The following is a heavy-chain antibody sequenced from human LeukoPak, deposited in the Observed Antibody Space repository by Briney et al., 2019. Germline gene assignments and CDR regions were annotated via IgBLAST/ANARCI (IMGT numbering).Heavy chain of an antibody. D-gene: IGHD4-17*01. CDR3: ARDIYGDYVSYYFDY. J-gene: IGHJ4*02. V-gene: IGHV3-33*08. CDR1: GFTFSSYW. CDR2: IWYDGSNK. Sequence: GGSLRLSCAASGFTFSSYWMTWVRQAPGKGLEWVAVIWYDGSNKYYADSVKGRFTISRDNSKNTLYLQMNSLRAEDTAVYYCARDIYGDYVSYYFDYWGQGTLVTVSS.